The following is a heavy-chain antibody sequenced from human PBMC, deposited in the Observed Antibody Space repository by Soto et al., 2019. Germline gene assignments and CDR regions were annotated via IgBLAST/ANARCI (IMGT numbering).Heavy chain of an antibody. J-gene: IGHJ4*02. CDR3: AKIPGQDCSSTSCYKGYFDY. CDR2: ISGSGGST. CDR1: GFTFSSYA. Sequence: PRWSLRLSCAASGFTFSSYAMSWFRQAPGKGLEWVSAISGSGGSTYYADSVKGRFTISRDNSKNTLYLQMNSLRAEDTAVYYCAKIPGQDCSSTSCYKGYFDYWGQGTLVTVSS. V-gene: IGHV3-23*01. D-gene: IGHD2-2*02.